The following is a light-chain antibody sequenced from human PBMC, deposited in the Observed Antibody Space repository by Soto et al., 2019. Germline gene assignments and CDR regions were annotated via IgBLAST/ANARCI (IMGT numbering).Light chain of an antibody. V-gene: IGKV1-27*01. CDR3: QKYDSAPWT. CDR2: TAS. CDR1: QGIGNS. Sequence: DIQMTQSPSSLSASVGDRVTITCRASQGIGNSLAWYQQKPGRVPNLLMYTASTLLSGVPTRFSGSGSGTDFTLTISRLQPEDVVTYYWQKYDSAPWTVGQGTEMEIK. J-gene: IGKJ1*01.